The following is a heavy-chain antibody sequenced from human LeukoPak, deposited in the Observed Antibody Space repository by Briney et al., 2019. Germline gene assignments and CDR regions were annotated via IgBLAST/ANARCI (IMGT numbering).Heavy chain of an antibody. D-gene: IGHD3-10*01. CDR2: IYYSGST. CDR1: GGSISSYY. CDR3: ARYAVVLLWFGETHFDY. J-gene: IGHJ4*02. Sequence: SETLSLTCTVSGGSISSYYWGWIRQPPGKGLERIGSIYYSGSTYYNPSLKSRVTISVDTSKNQFSLKLSSVTAADTAVYYCARYAVVLLWFGETHFDYWGQGTLVTVSS. V-gene: IGHV4-39*01.